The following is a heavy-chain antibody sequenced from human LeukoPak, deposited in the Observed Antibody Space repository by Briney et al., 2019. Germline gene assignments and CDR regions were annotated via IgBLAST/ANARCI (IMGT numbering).Heavy chain of an antibody. CDR2: ISSSGNAI. CDR1: GFTFSDFY. D-gene: IGHD6-25*01. Sequence: GGSLRLSCTASGFTFSDFYMSWIRQAPGKGLEWVSYISSSGNAIYSADSVKGRFTISRDNAKNSLYLQMNSLRAEDTAVYYCARDLRRLTYFDLWGQGTLVTGS. J-gene: IGHJ4*02. V-gene: IGHV3-11*01. CDR3: ARDLRRLTYFDL.